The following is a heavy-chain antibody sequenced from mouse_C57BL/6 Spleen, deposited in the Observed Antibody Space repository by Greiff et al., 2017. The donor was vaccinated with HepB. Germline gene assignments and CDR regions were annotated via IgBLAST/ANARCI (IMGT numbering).Heavy chain of an antibody. J-gene: IGHJ2*01. Sequence: EVKLVESGAELVKPGASVKLSCTASGFNIKDYYMHWVKQRTEQGLEWIGRIDPEDGETKYAPKFQGKATITADTSSNTAYLQLSSLTSEDTAVYYCARSITTVVAFDYWGQGTTLTVSS. CDR1: GFNIKDYY. V-gene: IGHV14-2*01. D-gene: IGHD1-1*01. CDR3: ARSITTVVAFDY. CDR2: IDPEDGET.